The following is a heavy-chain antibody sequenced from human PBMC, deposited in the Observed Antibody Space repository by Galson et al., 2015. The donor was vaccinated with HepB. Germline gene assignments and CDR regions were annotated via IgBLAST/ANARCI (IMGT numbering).Heavy chain of an antibody. CDR3: SEKINDY. CDR1: GGSVNNVLYY. V-gene: IGHV4-39*02. CDR2: LYHDGTT. J-gene: IGHJ4*02. Sequence: ETLSLTCTVSGGSVNNVLYYWAWIRQSPGKGLEWIGSLYHDGTTYYTPSLKSRVTISSDTSGNHLYLNLSSVTAADTAIYYCSEKINDYWGQGTLVTVSS.